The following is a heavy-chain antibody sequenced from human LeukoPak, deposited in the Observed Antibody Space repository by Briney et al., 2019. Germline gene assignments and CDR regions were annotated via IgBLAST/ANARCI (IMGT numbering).Heavy chain of an antibody. Sequence: SETLSLTCTVSGGSINSSSYYWGWIRPPPGKEHEWIAAVSYSGSTYYNPSLKSRLTIAVDTSKNQFSLKVNSVTAADTAVYYCTRRRAGSSWADYWGQGTLVTVSA. CDR3: TRRRAGSSWADY. J-gene: IGHJ4*02. CDR1: GGSINSSSYY. D-gene: IGHD6-13*01. V-gene: IGHV4-39*01. CDR2: VSYSGST.